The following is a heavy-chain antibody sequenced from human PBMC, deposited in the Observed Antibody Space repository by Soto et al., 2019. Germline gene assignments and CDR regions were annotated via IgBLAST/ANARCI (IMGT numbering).Heavy chain of an antibody. CDR1: GFTFSSYG. CDR3: ARDLSAADLGADY. V-gene: IGHV3-33*01. D-gene: IGHD6-13*01. Sequence: GGSLRLSCAASGFTFSSYGMHWVRQAPGKGLEWVAVIWYDGSNKYYADSVKGRFTISRDNSKNTLYLQMNSLRAEDTAVYYCARDLSAADLGADYWGQGTLVTV. J-gene: IGHJ4*02. CDR2: IWYDGSNK.